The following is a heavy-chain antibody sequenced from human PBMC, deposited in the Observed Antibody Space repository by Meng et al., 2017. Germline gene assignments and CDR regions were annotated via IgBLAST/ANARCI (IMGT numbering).Heavy chain of an antibody. D-gene: IGHD3-9*01. J-gene: IGHJ4*02. V-gene: IGHV4-34*01. CDR3: ARGRYFDWLSYRYYFDY. Sequence: QGPIQQWGAGLLRPSEPLSLTCAVYGGSFSGYYWSCIRQPPGKGLEWIGEINHSGSTNYNPSLKSRVTISVDTSKNQFSLKLSSVTAADTAVYYCARGRYFDWLSYRYYFDYWGQGTLVTVSS. CDR2: INHSGST. CDR1: GGSFSGYY.